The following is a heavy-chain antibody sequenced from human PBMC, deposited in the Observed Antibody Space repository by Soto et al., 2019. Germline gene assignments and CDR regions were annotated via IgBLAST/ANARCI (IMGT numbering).Heavy chain of an antibody. D-gene: IGHD2-2*01. J-gene: IGHJ3*02. V-gene: IGHV3-64D*08. CDR2: ISSNGGST. CDR1: GFTFSSYA. CDR3: VKGEDIVVVPAARDAFDI. Sequence: GSLRLSCSASGFTFSSYAMHWVRQAPGKGLEYVSAISSNGGSTYYADSVKGRFTISRDNSKNTLYLQMSSLRAEDTAVYYCVKGEDIVVVPAARDAFDIWGQGTMVTVSS.